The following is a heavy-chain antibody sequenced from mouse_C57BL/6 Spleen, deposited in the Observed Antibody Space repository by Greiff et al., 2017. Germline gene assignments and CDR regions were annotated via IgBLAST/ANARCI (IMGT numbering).Heavy chain of an antibody. J-gene: IGHJ2*01. CDR1: GYAFSSYW. D-gene: IGHD2-5*01. CDR2: IYPGDGDT. CDR3: ARSYSNYDYFDY. Sequence: VQLQQSGAELVKPGASVKISCKASGYAFSSYWMNWVKQRPGKGLEWIGQIYPGDGDTNYNGKFKGKATLTADKSSSTAYMQLSSLTSEDSAVYFCARSYSNYDYFDYWGQGTTLTVSS. V-gene: IGHV1-80*01.